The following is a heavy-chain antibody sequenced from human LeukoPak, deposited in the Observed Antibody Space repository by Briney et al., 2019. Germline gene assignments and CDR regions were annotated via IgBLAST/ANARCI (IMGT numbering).Heavy chain of an antibody. CDR2: ISSSSSYI. D-gene: IGHD3-22*01. V-gene: IGHV3-21*04. CDR1: GFTFSSYS. J-gene: IGHJ4*02. CDR3: ARNYYDSSGYIDY. Sequence: GGSLRLSCAASGFTFSSYSMNWVRQAPGKGLEWVSSISSSSSYIYYADSVKGRFTISRDNAKNSLYPQMNSLRAEDTAVYYCARNYYDSSGYIDYWGQGTLVTVSS.